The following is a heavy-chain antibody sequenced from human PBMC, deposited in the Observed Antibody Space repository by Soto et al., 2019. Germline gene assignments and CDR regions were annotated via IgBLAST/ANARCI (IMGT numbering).Heavy chain of an antibody. CDR3: AKDGDSSFYYYYMDV. Sequence: GGSLRLSCAASGFTFDDYAMHWVRQAPGKGLEWVSGISWNSGSIGYADSVKGRFTISRDNAKNSLYLQMNSLRAEDTALYYCAKDGDSSFYYYYMDVWGKGTTVTVSS. CDR1: GFTFDDYA. V-gene: IGHV3-9*01. D-gene: IGHD4-17*01. CDR2: ISWNSGSI. J-gene: IGHJ6*03.